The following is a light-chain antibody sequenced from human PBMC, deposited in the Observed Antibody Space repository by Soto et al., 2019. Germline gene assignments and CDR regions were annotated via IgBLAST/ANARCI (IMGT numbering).Light chain of an antibody. J-gene: IGKJ4*01. Sequence: DIQMTQSPSSLSASVGDRVTITCRASQSISTYLNWYQQKPGKAPDLLIYGASSLQSGVPTRFSGSGSETHFTLTISRLQPEDFATYYCQQSSKFPLTFGGGTNVEIK. V-gene: IGKV1-39*01. CDR1: QSISTY. CDR2: GAS. CDR3: QQSSKFPLT.